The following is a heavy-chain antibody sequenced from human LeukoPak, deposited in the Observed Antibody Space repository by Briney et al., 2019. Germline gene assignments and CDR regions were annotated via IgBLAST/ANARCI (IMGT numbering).Heavy chain of an antibody. CDR2: ISYDGSNK. V-gene: IGHV3-30-3*01. Sequence: GGSLRLSCAASGFTFSSYAMHWVRQAPGKGLEWVAVISYDGSNKYYADSVKGRFTISRDNAKNSLYLQMNSLRAEDTAVYYCAREGPQVPYYYDCSGYYYVDYWGQGTLVTVSS. J-gene: IGHJ4*02. CDR1: GFTFSSYA. D-gene: IGHD3-22*01. CDR3: AREGPQVPYYYDCSGYYYVDY.